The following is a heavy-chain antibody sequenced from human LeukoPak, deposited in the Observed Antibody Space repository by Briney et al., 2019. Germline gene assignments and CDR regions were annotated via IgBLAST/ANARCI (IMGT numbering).Heavy chain of an antibody. CDR1: GYTLTSYG. CDR3: ARVCGYSGYDYGWFDP. J-gene: IGHJ5*02. CDR2: ISAYNGNT. V-gene: IGHV1-18*04. D-gene: IGHD5-12*01. Sequence: ASVKVSCKASGYTLTSYGISWVRQAPGQGLEWMGWISAYNGNTNYAQKLQGRVTMTTDTSTSTAYMELRSLRSDDTAVYYCARVCGYSGYDYGWFDPWGQGTLVTVSS.